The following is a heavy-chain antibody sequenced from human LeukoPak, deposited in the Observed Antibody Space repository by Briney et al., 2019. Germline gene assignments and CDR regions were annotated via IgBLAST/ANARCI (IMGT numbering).Heavy chain of an antibody. CDR2: ISGSGGST. D-gene: IGHD3-22*01. CDR3: AKGYYDSSGYYV. J-gene: IGHJ4*02. CDR1: GFTFSSCA. Sequence: GGSLRLSCAASGFTFSSCAMSWVRQAPGKGLEWVSAISGSGGSTYYADSVKGRFTISRDNSKNTLYLQMNSLRAEDTAIYYCAKGYYDSSGYYVWGQGTLVTVSS. V-gene: IGHV3-23*01.